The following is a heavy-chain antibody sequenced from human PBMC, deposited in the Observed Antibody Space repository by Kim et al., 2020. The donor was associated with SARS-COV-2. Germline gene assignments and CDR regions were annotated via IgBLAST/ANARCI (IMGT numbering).Heavy chain of an antibody. CDR3: TTGIGDDSRDGMDV. V-gene: IGHV3-15*01. J-gene: IGHJ6*02. Sequence: AAPVKGRFTITRDDAKNTLYQQMNSLKTEYTAVYYCTTGIGDDSRDGMDVWGQGTTVSVSS. D-gene: IGHD3-22*01.